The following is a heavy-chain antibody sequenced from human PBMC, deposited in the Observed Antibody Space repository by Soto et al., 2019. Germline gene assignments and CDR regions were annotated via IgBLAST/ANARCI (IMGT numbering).Heavy chain of an antibody. CDR2: IIPIFATP. CDR1: GGTFSSNP. Sequence: QVQLMQSGAEVRKPGSSVTVSCEASGGTFSSNPISWVRQAPGQGLEWMGGIIPIFATPHYARRFLDIVSPTSDSSTNTGYMELNGLTSEDTAIYYCASDLSAVQRFESFKYYRMDVWGQGTTVTVS. V-gene: IGHV1-69*06. CDR3: ASDLSAVQRFESFKYYRMDV. J-gene: IGHJ6*02. D-gene: IGHD3-3*01.